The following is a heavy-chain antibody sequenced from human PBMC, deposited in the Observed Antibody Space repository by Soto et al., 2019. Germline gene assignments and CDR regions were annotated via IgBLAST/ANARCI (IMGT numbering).Heavy chain of an antibody. CDR3: AKVLQPTPYGMDV. V-gene: IGHV3-30*18. CDR2: ISYDGSNK. Sequence: GGSLRLSCAASGFTFSSYGMHWVRQAPGKGLEWVAVISYDGSNKYYADSVKGRFTISRDNSKNTLYLQMNSLRAEDTAVYYCAKVLQPTPYGMDVWGQGTTVTVSS. CDR1: GFTFSSYG. J-gene: IGHJ6*02.